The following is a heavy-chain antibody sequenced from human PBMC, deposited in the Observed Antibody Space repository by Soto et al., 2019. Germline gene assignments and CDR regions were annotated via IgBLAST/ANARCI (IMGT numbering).Heavy chain of an antibody. CDR3: ARDCRDGYNEPCFYFAY. V-gene: IGHV3-33*01. CDR1: GFIFSSYG. CDR2: IWYYGSNK. J-gene: IGHJ4*02. D-gene: IGHD5-12*01. Sequence: GSLRLSCAASGFIFSSYGMHWFRQAPVKGLEWVAVIWYYGSNKYYADSVKGRFTISRENSKNTVYLQMNSLRADDTAVYYCARDCRDGYNEPCFYFAYWGQGTLVTVSS.